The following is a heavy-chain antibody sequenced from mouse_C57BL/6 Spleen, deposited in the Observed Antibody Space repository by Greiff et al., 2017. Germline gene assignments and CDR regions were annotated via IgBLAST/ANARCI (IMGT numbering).Heavy chain of an antibody. CDR1: GYSFTGYY. Sequence: EVQLQQSGPELVKPGASVKISCKASGYSFTGYYMNWVQQSPEKGLEWIGEINPTTGGTPYNQKLKAKATLTVNKSSSTAYMQLKSLTSEDAAGNYGARTAYWGQGTLVTVSA. J-gene: IGHJ3*01. CDR3: ARTAY. CDR2: INPTTGGT. V-gene: IGHV1-42*01.